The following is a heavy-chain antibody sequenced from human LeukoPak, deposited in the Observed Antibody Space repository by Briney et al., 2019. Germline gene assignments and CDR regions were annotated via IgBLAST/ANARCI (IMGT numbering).Heavy chain of an antibody. Sequence: SETLSLTCTVSGGSISGYYWTWIRQPPGRGLEWIGHIYYSGISNYNPSLKSRVTMSLDTSTNQFSLRLRSVTAADTAVYYCARHLPRTDIGYAFDIWGQGTVVTVSS. CDR3: ARHLPRTDIGYAFDI. CDR2: IYYSGIS. J-gene: IGHJ3*02. V-gene: IGHV4-59*08. CDR1: GGSISGYY. D-gene: IGHD2-15*01.